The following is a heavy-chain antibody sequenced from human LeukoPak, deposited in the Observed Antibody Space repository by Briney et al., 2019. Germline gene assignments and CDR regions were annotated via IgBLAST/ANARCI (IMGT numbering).Heavy chain of an antibody. CDR3: ARGGYGSGSYYAGMDV. V-gene: IGHV4-59*01. D-gene: IGHD3-10*01. CDR2: IYYSGST. J-gene: IGHJ6*02. CDR1: GGSISSYY. Sequence: SETLSLTCTVSGGSISSYYWSWIRQPPGKGLEWIGYIYYSGSTNYNPSLKSRVTISVDTSKNQFSLKLSSVTAADTAVYYCARGGYGSGSYYAGMDVWGQGTTVTVSS.